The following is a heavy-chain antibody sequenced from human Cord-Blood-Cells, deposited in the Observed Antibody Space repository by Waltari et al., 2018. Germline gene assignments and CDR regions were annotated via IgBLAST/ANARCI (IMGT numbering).Heavy chain of an antibody. V-gene: IGHV4-34*01. D-gene: IGHD3-22*01. CDR2: NNHSGST. CDR1: GGSFSGYY. CDR3: ARGLTSGYYDSSGYYY. J-gene: IGHJ4*02. Sequence: QVQLQQWGAGLLKPSETLALTCAVYGGSFSGYYWSSIRQPPGKGLEWIGENNHSGSTNYNPSLKSRVTISVDTSKNQFSLKLSSVSAADTAVYYCARGLTSGYYDSSGYYYWGQGTLVTVSS.